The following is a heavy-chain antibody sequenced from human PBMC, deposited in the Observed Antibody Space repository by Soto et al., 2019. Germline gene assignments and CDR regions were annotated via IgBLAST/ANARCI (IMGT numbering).Heavy chain of an antibody. CDR2: IYYSGST. CDR1: GGSISSYY. V-gene: IGHV4-59*01. CDR3: ARQQWLVLNAFDI. J-gene: IGHJ3*02. Sequence: QVQLQESGPGLVKPSETLSLTCTVSGGSISSYYWSWIRQPPGKGLEWIGYIYYSGSTNYNPSLKSRVTISVDTSKNQFSLQRSSVTAADTAVYYCARQQWLVLNAFDIWGQGTMVTVSS. D-gene: IGHD6-19*01.